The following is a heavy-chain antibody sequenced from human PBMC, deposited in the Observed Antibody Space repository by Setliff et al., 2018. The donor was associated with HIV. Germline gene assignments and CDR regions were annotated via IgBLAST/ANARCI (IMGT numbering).Heavy chain of an antibody. V-gene: IGHV4-39*01. CDR1: GGSISSSSYY. CDR3: ASPGRRRGYCSSTSCYDEGLYYYYYMDV. J-gene: IGHJ6*03. CDR2: IYYSGST. D-gene: IGHD2-2*01. Sequence: SETLSLTCTVSGGSISSSSYYWGWIRQPPGKGLEWIGRIYYSGSTYYNPSLKSRVTISVDTSKNQFSLKLSSVTAADTAVYYCASPGRRRGYCSSTSCYDEGLYYYYYMDVWGKGTTVTVSS.